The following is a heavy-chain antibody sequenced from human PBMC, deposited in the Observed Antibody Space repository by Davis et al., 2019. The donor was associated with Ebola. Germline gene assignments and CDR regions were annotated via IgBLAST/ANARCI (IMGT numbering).Heavy chain of an antibody. V-gene: IGHV4-34*01. CDR2: INHSGST. J-gene: IGHJ4*02. Sequence: GSLRLSCAVYGGSFSGYYWSWIRQPPGKGLEWIGEINHSGSTNYNPSLKSRVTISLDRSKNQFSLNLGSVTAADTAVYYCASSIFGVIINPYYFDYWGRGTLVTVSS. D-gene: IGHD3-3*01. CDR1: GGSFSGYY. CDR3: ASSIFGVIINPYYFDY.